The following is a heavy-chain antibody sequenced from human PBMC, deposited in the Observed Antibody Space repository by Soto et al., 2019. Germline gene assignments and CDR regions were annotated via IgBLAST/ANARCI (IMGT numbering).Heavy chain of an antibody. CDR2: IIPFFHAA. CDR3: ARDLISNYHYYGMDV. Sequence: SSVKVSSKASADNFSSSAFSWVRQAPGQGLEWMGGIIPFFHAANYAQRFQGGVTITADESTSTVYMELSSLRSEDTALYYCARDLISNYHYYGMDVWGQGTTVTAP. J-gene: IGHJ6*02. CDR1: ADNFSSSA. V-gene: IGHV1-69*13.